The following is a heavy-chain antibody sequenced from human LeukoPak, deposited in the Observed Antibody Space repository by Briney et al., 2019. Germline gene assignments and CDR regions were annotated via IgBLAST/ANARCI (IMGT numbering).Heavy chain of an antibody. D-gene: IGHD3-10*01. Sequence: PSETLSLTCTVSGGSISSSSYYWGWIRQPPGKGLECIGSIYYSGSTYYNPSLKSQVTISVDTSKNQFSLKLSSVTAADTAVYYCARAGTRVMVRGYYFDYWGQGTLVTVSS. V-gene: IGHV4-39*07. CDR2: IYYSGST. J-gene: IGHJ4*02. CDR3: ARAGTRVMVRGYYFDY. CDR1: GGSISSSSYY.